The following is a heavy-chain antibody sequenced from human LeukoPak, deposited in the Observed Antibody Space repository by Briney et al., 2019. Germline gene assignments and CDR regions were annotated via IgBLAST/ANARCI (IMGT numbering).Heavy chain of an antibody. Sequence: GGSLRLSCAASGFTVSSNYMSWVRQAPGKGLEWVSVIYSGGSTYYADSVKGRFTISRDNSKNTLYLQMNSLRAEDTAVYYCARGSTYYDSSGQVPFDYWGQGTLVTVSS. J-gene: IGHJ4*02. D-gene: IGHD3-22*01. CDR1: GFTVSSNY. CDR2: IYSGGST. CDR3: ARGSTYYDSSGQVPFDY. V-gene: IGHV3-53*01.